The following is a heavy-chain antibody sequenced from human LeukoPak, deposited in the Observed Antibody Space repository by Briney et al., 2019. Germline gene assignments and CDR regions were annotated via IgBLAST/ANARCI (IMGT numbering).Heavy chain of an antibody. CDR2: IKQDGSEX. Sequence: PGGSLRLSCAVSGFTFSSYWMNWVRQAPGKGLEWVANIKQDGSEXNYVDSVKGRFTISRDNAKNSLFPQMNSLRAEDTAVYHCAXGXXXYDSGPXYWGQGTLVTVSS. J-gene: IGHJ4*02. CDR3: AXGXXXYDSGPXY. D-gene: IGHD3-22*01. V-gene: IGHV3-7*01. CDR1: GFTFSSYW.